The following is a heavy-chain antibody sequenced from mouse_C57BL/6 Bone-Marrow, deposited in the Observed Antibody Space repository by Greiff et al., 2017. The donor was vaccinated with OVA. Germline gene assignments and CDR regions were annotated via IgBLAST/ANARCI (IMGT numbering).Heavy chain of an antibody. V-gene: IGHV2-6-1*01. CDR2: IWSDGST. CDR3: ARHGIYYGSIDAMDY. Sequence: QVQLKESGPGLVAPSQSLSITCTVSGFSLTSYGVHWVRQPPGKGLEWLVVIWSDGSTTYNSALKSRLSISKDNSKSQVFLKMNSLQTDDTAMYDSARHGIYYGSIDAMDYWGQGTSVTVSS. D-gene: IGHD1-1*01. J-gene: IGHJ4*01. CDR1: GFSLTSYG.